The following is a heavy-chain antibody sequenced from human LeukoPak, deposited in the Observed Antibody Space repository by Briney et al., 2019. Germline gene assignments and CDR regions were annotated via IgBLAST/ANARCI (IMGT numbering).Heavy chain of an antibody. J-gene: IGHJ6*03. CDR3: ASLGLVGATIEHYYYYMDV. CDR1: GGSISSGSYY. D-gene: IGHD5-12*01. CDR2: IYTSGST. V-gene: IGHV4-61*02. Sequence: PSQTLSLTCTVSGGSISSGSYYWSWIRQPAGKGLEWIGRIYTSGSTNYNPSLKSRVTISVDTSKNQFSLKLSSVTAADTAVYYCASLGLVGATIEHYYYYMDVWGKGTTVTVSS.